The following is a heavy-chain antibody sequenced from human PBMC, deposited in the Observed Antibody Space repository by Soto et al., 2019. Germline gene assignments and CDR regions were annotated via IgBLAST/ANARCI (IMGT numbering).Heavy chain of an antibody. CDR1: GFTFSSYG. D-gene: IGHD1-7*01. CDR2: SSATGAGT. J-gene: IGHJ4*02. CDR3: AKDRRAGGNYGFYSDF. Sequence: EVQLLESGGGLVQPGGSLRLSCAASGFTFSSYGMTWVRQAPGKGLEWVLFSSATGAGTYYADSVKGRFTISRDNSKNKLYLQMTILRADDTAVYYCAKDRRAGGNYGFYSDFWGQGALVIVSS. V-gene: IGHV3-23*01.